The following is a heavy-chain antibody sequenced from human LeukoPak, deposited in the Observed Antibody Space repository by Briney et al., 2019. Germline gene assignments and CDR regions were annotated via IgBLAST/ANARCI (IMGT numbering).Heavy chain of an antibody. Sequence: PSETLSLTCAVYGGSFSGYYWSWIRQPPGKGLEWIGEIKHSGSTNYNPSLKSRVTISVDTSKNQFSLKLSSVTAADTAVYYCARGLGYYYDSSGYYYRNYFDYWGQGTPVTVSS. J-gene: IGHJ4*02. CDR1: GGSFSGYY. CDR2: IKHSGST. CDR3: ARGLGYYYDSSGYYYRNYFDY. D-gene: IGHD3-22*01. V-gene: IGHV4-34*01.